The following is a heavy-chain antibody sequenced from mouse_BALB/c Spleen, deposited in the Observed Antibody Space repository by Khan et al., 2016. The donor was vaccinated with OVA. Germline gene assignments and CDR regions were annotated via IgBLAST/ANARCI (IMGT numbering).Heavy chain of an antibody. CDR2: ISGTGIYT. J-gene: IGHJ3*01. Sequence: VQLKESGGGLVKPGGSLKLSCAPSGFAFSSYDMSWVRQTPEKRLEWVATISGTGIYTYYPDSVKGRFTISRDNARNTLYLQMSSLRSEDTALYYCARPSCDGNRWFAYWGQGTLVTVSA. CDR1: GFAFSSYD. CDR3: ARPSCDGNRWFAY. V-gene: IGHV5-9*02. D-gene: IGHD2-1*01.